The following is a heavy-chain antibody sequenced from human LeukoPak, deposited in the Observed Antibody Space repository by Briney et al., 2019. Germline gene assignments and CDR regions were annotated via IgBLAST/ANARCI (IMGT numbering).Heavy chain of an antibody. J-gene: IGHJ4*02. CDR2: IHTSGSV. Sequence: PSETLSLTCTVSGGSISTYYWSWVRQPAGMGLEWIGRIHTSGSVDYNPSLKSRVTMSVDTSKKQFSLTLSSVTAADTAMYYCAREGSMTARPFVSIDYWGQGTLVTVSS. CDR1: GGSISTYY. D-gene: IGHD6-6*01. V-gene: IGHV4-4*07. CDR3: AREGSMTARPFVSIDY.